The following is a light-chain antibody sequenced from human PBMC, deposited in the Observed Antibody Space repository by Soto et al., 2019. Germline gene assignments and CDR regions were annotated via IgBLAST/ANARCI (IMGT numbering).Light chain of an antibody. Sequence: EIVLTQSPGTLSLSPGEGATLSCRASETLSSSYLHWYQQKPGQAPRLIIFGGSNRATGIPDRFSGSASGTEFALTISRLEPEDFAVYYCQQYGSALPLTFGGGTRVETK. J-gene: IGKJ4*01. CDR2: GGS. CDR3: QQYGSALPLT. CDR1: ETLSSSY. V-gene: IGKV3-20*01.